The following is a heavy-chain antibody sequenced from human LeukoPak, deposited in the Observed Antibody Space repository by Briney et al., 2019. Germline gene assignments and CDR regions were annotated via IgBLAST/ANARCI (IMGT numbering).Heavy chain of an antibody. CDR3: ARGLVKPATYCTGDNCPLVY. D-gene: IGHD2-8*02. J-gene: IGHJ4*02. V-gene: IGHV4-4*07. CDR2: VHVTRGT. CDR1: GGSISSHY. Sequence: PSETLSLTCSVSGGSISSHYWSWIRQPAGKGLEWIGRVHVTRGTNYNPSLKSRVTMSADTSKNQFSLKLTSVTAADTAVYYCARGLVKPATYCTGDNCPLVYWGQGTLVTVSS.